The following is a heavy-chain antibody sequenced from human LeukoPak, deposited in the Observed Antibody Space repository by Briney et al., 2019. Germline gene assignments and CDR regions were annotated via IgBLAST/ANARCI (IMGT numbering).Heavy chain of an antibody. J-gene: IGHJ4*02. CDR1: GGSISPYY. CDR3: ARDRASAGGFDY. CDR2: IYYSGTT. D-gene: IGHD2-15*01. V-gene: IGHV4-59*01. Sequence: SETLSLTCSVSGGSISPYYWSWIRQPPGKGLEWIGYIYYSGTTNYNPSLQSRVTISVATSKNQFSLKLSSVTAADTALYYCARDRASAGGFDYWGQGTLVT.